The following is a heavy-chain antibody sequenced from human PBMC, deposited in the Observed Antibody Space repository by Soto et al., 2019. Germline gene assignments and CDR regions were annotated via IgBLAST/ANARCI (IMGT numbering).Heavy chain of an antibody. D-gene: IGHD6-6*01. V-gene: IGHV3-11*01. J-gene: IGHJ6*02. Sequence: QVQLVESGGGLVKPGGSLRLSCAASGFTFSDYYMSWIRQAPGKGLEWVSYISSSGSTIYYADSVKGRFTISRDNAKNSXXLQMNSLRAEDTAVYYCARDEGRYSSSRYDYGMDVWGQGTTVTVSS. CDR2: ISSSGSTI. CDR3: ARDEGRYSSSRYDYGMDV. CDR1: GFTFSDYY.